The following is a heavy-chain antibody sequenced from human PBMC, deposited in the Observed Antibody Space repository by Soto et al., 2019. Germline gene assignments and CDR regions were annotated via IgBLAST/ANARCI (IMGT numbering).Heavy chain of an antibody. D-gene: IGHD4-17*01. Sequence: ASVKVSCKASGYTFTTYGFSCVRQAPGQGLEWMGWISGYKANTNYAQKVQGRVTMTTDRTTSTAYKELRSLKYDDTAVYFCTRGTRLPWSMDVWGQGTTVTVSS. V-gene: IGHV1-18*04. J-gene: IGHJ6*02. CDR1: GYTFTTYG. CDR2: ISGYKANT. CDR3: TRGTRLPWSMDV.